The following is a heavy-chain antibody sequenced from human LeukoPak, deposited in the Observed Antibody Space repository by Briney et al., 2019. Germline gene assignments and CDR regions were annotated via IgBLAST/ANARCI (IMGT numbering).Heavy chain of an antibody. V-gene: IGHV1-2*02. Sequence: ASVKVSCKASGYTFTGYYMHWVRQAPGQGLEWMGWINPNSGGTNYAQYFQGRVTMTRDTSISTAYMELSRLRSDDTAVYYCARGWEYYYYGTDVWGQGTTVTVSS. CDR3: ARGWEYYYYGTDV. CDR2: INPNSGGT. J-gene: IGHJ6*02. D-gene: IGHD1-26*01. CDR1: GYTFTGYY.